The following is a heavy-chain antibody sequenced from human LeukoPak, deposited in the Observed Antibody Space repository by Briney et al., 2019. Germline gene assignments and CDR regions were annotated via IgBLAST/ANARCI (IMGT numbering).Heavy chain of an antibody. J-gene: IGHJ4*02. CDR2: IRSKTYGGTT. Sequence: GGSLRLSCAASGFTFSSSAMSWVRQAPGKGLEWVGFIRSKTYGGTTEYAAPVKGRFIISRDDSKSIAYLQMNSLKTEDTAVYYCSGSFGGLTFFDYWGQGTLVTVSS. D-gene: IGHD3-10*01. V-gene: IGHV3-49*04. CDR1: GFTFSSSA. CDR3: SGSFGGLTFFDY.